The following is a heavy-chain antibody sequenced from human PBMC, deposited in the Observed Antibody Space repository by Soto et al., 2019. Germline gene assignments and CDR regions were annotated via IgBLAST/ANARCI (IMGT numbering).Heavy chain of an antibody. V-gene: IGHV1-18*01. J-gene: IGHJ6*02. Sequence: QAQLVQSGAEVKKPGASVKVSCKASGYNFTRFGISWVRQAPGQGLEWMGWISAHNGDTNYVQKFQGRVTMTTDTSKRTTYMELRSLRYDDTAVYYCARLCIVGPAMLYVMDVWGQGTKVTVSS. CDR3: ARLCIVGPAMLYVMDV. CDR2: ISAHNGDT. D-gene: IGHD1-26*01. CDR1: GYNFTRFG.